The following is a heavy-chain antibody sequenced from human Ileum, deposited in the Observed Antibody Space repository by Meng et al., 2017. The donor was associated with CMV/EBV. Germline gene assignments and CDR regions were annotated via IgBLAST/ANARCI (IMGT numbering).Heavy chain of an antibody. J-gene: IGHJ6*02. V-gene: IGHV4-34*01. CDR1: GGSFSGYY. CDR2: INHSGST. CDR3: ARAVCSGGSCYYYYGMDV. D-gene: IGHD2-15*01. Sequence: SETLSLTCAVYGGSFSGYYWSWIRQPPGKGLEWIGEINHSGSTNYNPSLKSRVTISVDTSKNQFSLKLGSVTAADTAVYYCARAVCSGGSCYYYYGMDVWGQGTTVTVSS.